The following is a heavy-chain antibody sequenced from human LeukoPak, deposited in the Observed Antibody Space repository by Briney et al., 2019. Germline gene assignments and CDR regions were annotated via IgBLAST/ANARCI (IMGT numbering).Heavy chain of an antibody. V-gene: IGHV3-23*01. CDR2: ISGSGGST. Sequence: PGGSLRLSCAASGFTFSSYAMSWVRQAPGKGLEWVSAISGSGGSTYYADSVKGRFTISRDNSKNTLYLQMNSLRAEDTAVYYCAKEFPYDILTGYYGYYFDYWGQGTLVTVSS. J-gene: IGHJ4*02. D-gene: IGHD3-9*01. CDR3: AKEFPYDILTGYYGYYFDY. CDR1: GFTFSSYA.